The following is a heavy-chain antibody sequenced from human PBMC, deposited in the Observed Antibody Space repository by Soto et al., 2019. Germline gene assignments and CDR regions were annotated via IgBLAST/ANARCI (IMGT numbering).Heavy chain of an antibody. V-gene: IGHV4-30-4*01. Sequence: QVQLQESGPGLVKPSQTLSLTCTVSGGSISSGDYYWSWIRQPPGKGLEWIGYIYYSGSTYYNPSLQSRVTLPVDTSKNQCSLKLCSVTAADTAVYYCARDNILGILYGGMDVWGQGTTVTVSS. J-gene: IGHJ6*02. D-gene: IGHD3-3*01. CDR3: ARDNILGILYGGMDV. CDR2: IYYSGST. CDR1: GGSISSGDYY.